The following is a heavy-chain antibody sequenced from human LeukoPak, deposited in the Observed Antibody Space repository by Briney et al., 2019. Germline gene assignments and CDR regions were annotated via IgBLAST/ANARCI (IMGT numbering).Heavy chain of an antibody. D-gene: IGHD5-18*01. CDR1: GFTFSSYE. Sequence: PGGSLRLSCAASGFTFSSYEMNWVRQAPGKGLEWVSYISSSGSTIYYADSVKGRFTISRDNAKNSLYLQMNSLRAEDTAVYYCARDRNKGYSYGYLGNWFDPWGQGTLVTVSS. V-gene: IGHV3-48*03. CDR3: ARDRNKGYSYGYLGNWFDP. J-gene: IGHJ5*02. CDR2: ISSSGSTI.